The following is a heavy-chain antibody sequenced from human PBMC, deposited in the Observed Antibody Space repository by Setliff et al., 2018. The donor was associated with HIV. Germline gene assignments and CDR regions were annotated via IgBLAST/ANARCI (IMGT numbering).Heavy chain of an antibody. CDR3: ARQGSSSWYRHDAFEI. Sequence: PGESLKISCKGSGYVFTDYWIAWVRQMPGKGLEWMGIIYPDDSDTTYSPSFQGQVTLSVDKSISTAYLQWNSLKASDTAMYYCARQGSSSWYRHDAFEIWGQGTMVTVSS. V-gene: IGHV5-51*01. CDR2: IYPDDSDT. CDR1: GYVFTDYW. J-gene: IGHJ3*02. D-gene: IGHD6-13*01.